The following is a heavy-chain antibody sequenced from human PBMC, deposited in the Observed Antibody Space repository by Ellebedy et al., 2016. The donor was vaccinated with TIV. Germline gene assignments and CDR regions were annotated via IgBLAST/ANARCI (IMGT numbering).Heavy chain of an antibody. D-gene: IGHD6-19*01. J-gene: IGHJ4*02. CDR2: IKQDGSEK. Sequence: GGSLRLSCAASGFTFSNYWMSWVRQAPGKGLEWVANIKQDGSEKYYVDSVKGRFSISRDNAKKSLYVQMNSLRDEDTAVYYCARDQWLGRAYYFDSWGQGTLVTVSS. CDR3: ARDQWLGRAYYFDS. CDR1: GFTFSNYW. V-gene: IGHV3-7*01.